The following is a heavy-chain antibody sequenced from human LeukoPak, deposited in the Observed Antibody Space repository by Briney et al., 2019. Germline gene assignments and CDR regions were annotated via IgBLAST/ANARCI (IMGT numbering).Heavy chain of an antibody. D-gene: IGHD1-26*01. CDR1: GFTFSNYA. V-gene: IGHV3-23*01. Sequence: GGSLRLSCAASGFTFSNYAMSWVRQAPGKGLEWVSSISGSGDNTYYADSVKGQFTISRDNFKNTLYVQMNSLKAEDTAVYYCTKDLALYTGPYSGSFYSPIDCWGQGTLVTVSS. CDR2: ISGSGDNT. J-gene: IGHJ4*02. CDR3: TKDLALYTGPYSGSFYSPIDC.